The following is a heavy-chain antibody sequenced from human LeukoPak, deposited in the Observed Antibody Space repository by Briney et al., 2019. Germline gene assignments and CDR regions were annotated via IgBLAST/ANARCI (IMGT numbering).Heavy chain of an antibody. CDR1: GFTFSSYA. D-gene: IGHD7-27*01. V-gene: IGHV3-23*01. Sequence: GGSLRLSCAASGFTFSSYAMSWVRQAPGKGLEWVSAISGSGGSTYYADSVKGRFTISRDNSKNTLYLQMNSLRAEDTAVYYCARRELGIYYFDYWGQGTLVTVSS. CDR2: ISGSGGST. CDR3: ARRELGIYYFDY. J-gene: IGHJ4*02.